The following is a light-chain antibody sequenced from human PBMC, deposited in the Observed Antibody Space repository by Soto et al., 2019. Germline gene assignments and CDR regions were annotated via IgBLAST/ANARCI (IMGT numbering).Light chain of an antibody. J-gene: IGKJ5*01. V-gene: IGKV1-39*01. Sequence: DIQLSQSPSSPCACVGERVPITCRASQSISSNLNWYQQKPGKAPRLLIYAASRRQSGIPARFSGSGSGTEFTLTINSLQPEDFAAYYCQQYNNSPITFGQGTRLEIK. CDR2: AAS. CDR3: QQYNNSPIT. CDR1: QSISSN.